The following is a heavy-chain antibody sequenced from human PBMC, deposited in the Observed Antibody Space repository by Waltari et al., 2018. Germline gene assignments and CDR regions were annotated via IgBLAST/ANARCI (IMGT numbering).Heavy chain of an antibody. CDR2: IYYSGIT. CDR3: ARIESGYYDAFDI. J-gene: IGHJ3*02. V-gene: IGHV4-39*07. CDR1: GGSISSSSHY. Sequence: QLQLQESGPGLVKPSETLSLTRTFSGGSISSSSHYWGWIRQPPGKGLEWIGRIYYSGITYYNPSLKSRVTISVDTSKNQFSLTLSSVTAADTAVYYCARIESGYYDAFDIWGQGTQVTVSS. D-gene: IGHD3-3*01.